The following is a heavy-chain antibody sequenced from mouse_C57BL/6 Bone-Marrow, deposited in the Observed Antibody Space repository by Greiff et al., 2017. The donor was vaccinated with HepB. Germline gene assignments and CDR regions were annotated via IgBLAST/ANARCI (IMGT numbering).Heavy chain of an antibody. CDR2: IYPSDSET. Sequence: VKLQQPGAELVRPGSSVKLSCKASGYTFTSYWMDWVKQRPGQGLEWIGNIYPSDSETHYNQKFKDKATLTVDKSSSTAYMQLSSLTSEDSAVYYCARWIYYYGSSYPSYAMDYWGQGTSVTVSS. J-gene: IGHJ4*01. CDR1: GYTFTSYW. CDR3: ARWIYYYGSSYPSYAMDY. D-gene: IGHD1-1*01. V-gene: IGHV1-61*01.